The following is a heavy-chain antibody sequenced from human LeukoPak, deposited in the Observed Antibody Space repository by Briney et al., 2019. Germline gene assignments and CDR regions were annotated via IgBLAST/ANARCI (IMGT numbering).Heavy chain of an antibody. Sequence: ASVKVSCKASGYTFTGYYMHWVRQAPGQGLEWMGWINPNSGGTNYAQKFQGRVTMTRDTSISTAYMELSRLRSDDTGVYYCARAQGRLRYFDWLLTEACLDYWGQGTLVTVSS. CDR1: GYTFTGYY. CDR2: INPNSGGT. J-gene: IGHJ4*02. D-gene: IGHD3-9*01. CDR3: ARAQGRLRYFDWLLTEACLDY. V-gene: IGHV1-2*02.